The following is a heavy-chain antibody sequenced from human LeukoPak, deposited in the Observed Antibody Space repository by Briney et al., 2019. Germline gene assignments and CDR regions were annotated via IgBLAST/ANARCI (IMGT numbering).Heavy chain of an antibody. CDR3: ARSSGANWYFDL. Sequence: PSETLSLTCAVYGGSFSGYYWSWIRQPPGKGLEWIGEINHSGSTNYNPSLKSRVTISVDTSKNQFSLKLSSVTAADTAVYYCARSSGANWYFDLWGRGTLVTVSS. CDR2: INHSGST. V-gene: IGHV4-34*01. D-gene: IGHD4/OR15-4a*01. CDR1: GGSFSGYY. J-gene: IGHJ2*01.